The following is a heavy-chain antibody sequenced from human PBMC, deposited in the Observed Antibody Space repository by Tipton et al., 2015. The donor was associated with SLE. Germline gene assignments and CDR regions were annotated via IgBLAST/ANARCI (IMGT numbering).Heavy chain of an antibody. V-gene: IGHV3-43*01. J-gene: IGHJ4*02. CDR3: AKGNDNYDFWSGYQGY. CDR1: GFTFSSYW. CDR2: ISWDGGST. D-gene: IGHD3-3*01. Sequence: SLRLSCAASGFTFSSYWMHWVRQAPGKGLEWVSLISWDGGSTYYADSVKGRFTISRDNSKNSLYLQMNSLRTEDTALYYCAKGNDNYDFWSGYQGYWGQGTLVTVSS.